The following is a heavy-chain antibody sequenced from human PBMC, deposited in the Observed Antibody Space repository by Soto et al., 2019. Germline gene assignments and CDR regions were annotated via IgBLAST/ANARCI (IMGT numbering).Heavy chain of an antibody. J-gene: IGHJ4*02. CDR3: AKDMVGYCSGGSCYGGVDY. CDR2: ISYDGSYK. CDR1: GFTFSSFG. D-gene: IGHD2-15*01. V-gene: IGHV3-30*18. Sequence: QVQLVESGGGVVQPGRSLRLSCAASGFTFSSFGMHWVRQAPGKGLEWVAVISYDGSYKYYGDSVKGRFIISRDNSKNTLYLQMNSLRADDTAEFHCAKDMVGYCSGGSCYGGVDYWGQGTLVTVSS.